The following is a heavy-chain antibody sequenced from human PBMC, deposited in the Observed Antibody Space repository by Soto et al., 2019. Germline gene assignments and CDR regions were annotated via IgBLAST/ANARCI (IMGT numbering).Heavy chain of an antibody. Sequence: QVQLVQSGAEVKKPGSSVKVSCKASGGTFSSYAISWVRQAPGQGLEWMGGIIPIFGKANYAQKFQGRVTITADESTSTAYMELSRLRSEDTAVYYCASSQDYGDYGWFDPWGQGTLVTVSS. J-gene: IGHJ5*02. CDR1: GGTFSSYA. CDR3: ASSQDYGDYGWFDP. D-gene: IGHD4-17*01. CDR2: IIPIFGKA. V-gene: IGHV1-69*12.